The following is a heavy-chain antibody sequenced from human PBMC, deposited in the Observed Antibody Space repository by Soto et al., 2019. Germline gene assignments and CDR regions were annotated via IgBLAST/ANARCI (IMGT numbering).Heavy chain of an antibody. V-gene: IGHV3-74*01. J-gene: IGHJ4*02. Sequence: PGGSLRLSCAASGFTFSSDWMHWVRQAPGKGLVWVSRINTDGSGTSYADSVKGRFTISRDNAKNMLYLQMNSLRAEDTAVYYCAGDDIAAAGSAFFDYGGQGTLVPVSS. CDR1: GFTFSSDW. D-gene: IGHD6-13*01. CDR2: INTDGSGT. CDR3: AGDDIAAAGSAFFDY.